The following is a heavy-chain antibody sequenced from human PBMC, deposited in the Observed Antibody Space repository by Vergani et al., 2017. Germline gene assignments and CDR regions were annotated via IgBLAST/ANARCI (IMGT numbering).Heavy chain of an antibody. D-gene: IGHD1-1*01. CDR3: ARVGDHWTSRQNAFDI. V-gene: IGHV1-69*01. Sequence: QVQLVQSGAEVKKPGSSVKVSCKASGGTFSSYAISWVRQAPGQGLEWMGGIIPIFGTANYAQKFQGRVTITADEATSTAYMELSSLRSEDTAVYYCARVGDHWTSRQNAFDIWGQGTMVTVSS. CDR1: GGTFSSYA. CDR2: IIPIFGTA. J-gene: IGHJ3*02.